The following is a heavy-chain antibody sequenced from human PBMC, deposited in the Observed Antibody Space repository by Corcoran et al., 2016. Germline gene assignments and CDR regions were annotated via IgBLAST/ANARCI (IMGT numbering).Heavy chain of an antibody. V-gene: IGHV3-30*18. Sequence: QVQLVESGGGVVQPGRSLRLSCAASGFTFSSYGMPWVRQAPGKGLEWVAVISYDGSNKYYADSVKGRFTISRDNSKNTLYLQMNSLRAEDTAVYYCAKDGVLRYFYWSHALWRMGIYFDYWGQGTLVTVSS. CDR2: ISYDGSNK. CDR3: AKDGVLRYFYWSHALWRMGIYFDY. D-gene: IGHD3-9*01. J-gene: IGHJ4*02. CDR1: GFTFSSYG.